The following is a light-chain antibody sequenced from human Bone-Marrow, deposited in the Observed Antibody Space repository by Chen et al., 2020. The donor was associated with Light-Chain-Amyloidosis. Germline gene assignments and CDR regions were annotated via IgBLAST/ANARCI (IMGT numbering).Light chain of an antibody. CDR3: QQRSSWPT. V-gene: IGKV3-11*01. Sequence: EIVLPQSPASLSLAPGERATLSCRASQSIATYLAWFQQRPCQPPRVLMYDASTRATGIPARFSGSGSGTDFTLTVSSLEPEDFAVYYCQQRSSWPTFGQGTRVE. CDR1: QSIATY. J-gene: IGKJ1*01. CDR2: DAS.